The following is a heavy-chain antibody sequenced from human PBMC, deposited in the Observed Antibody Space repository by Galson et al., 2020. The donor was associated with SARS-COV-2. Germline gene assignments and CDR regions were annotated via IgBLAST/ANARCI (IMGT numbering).Heavy chain of an antibody. J-gene: IGHJ4*02. D-gene: IGHD3-10*01. CDR3: ARGGGSKAWAYGDFDY. CDR2: INTNTGNP. CDR1: GYTFTSYA. V-gene: IGHV7-4-1*02. Sequence: ASVKVSCKASGYTFTSYAMNWVRQAPGQGLEWMGWINTNTGNPTYAQGFTGRFVFSLDTSVSTAYLQISSLKAEDTAVYYCARGGGSKAWAYGDFDYWGQGTLVTVSS.